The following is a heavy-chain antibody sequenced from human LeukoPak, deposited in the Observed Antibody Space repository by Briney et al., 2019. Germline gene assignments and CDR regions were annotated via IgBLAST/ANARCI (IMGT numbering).Heavy chain of an antibody. CDR3: AKGRWGLTINNFDI. J-gene: IGHJ3*02. CDR2: ISDRGGST. CDR1: GFSVTTYA. Sequence: GGSLRLSCAASGFSVTTYAMGWVRQAPGKGLEWVSVISDRGGSTHYADSVKGRFTISRDSSKNTLYLQMNSLRGEDTAVYYCAKGRWGLTINNFDIWGQGAMVTVSS. D-gene: IGHD3-9*01. V-gene: IGHV3-23*01.